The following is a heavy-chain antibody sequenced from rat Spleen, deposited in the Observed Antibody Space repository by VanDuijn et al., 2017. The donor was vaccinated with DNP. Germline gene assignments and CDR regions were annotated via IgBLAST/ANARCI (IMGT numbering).Heavy chain of an antibody. CDR2: ISYDGGST. V-gene: IGHV5-22*01. Sequence: EVQLVESGGGLVQPGRSLKLSCAASGFTFSDYYMAWVRQAPTKGLEWVAYISYDGGSTYYGDSVKGRFTISRDNAKSTLYLQMNSLRSEDMATYYCASVVTDYFDYWGQGVMVTVSS. CDR1: GFTFSDYY. CDR3: ASVVTDYFDY. J-gene: IGHJ2*01. D-gene: IGHD1-1*01.